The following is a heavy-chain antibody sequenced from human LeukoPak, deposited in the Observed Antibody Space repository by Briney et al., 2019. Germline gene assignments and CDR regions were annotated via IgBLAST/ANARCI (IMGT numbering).Heavy chain of an antibody. V-gene: IGHV1-69*06. J-gene: IGHJ4*02. CDR2: IIPIFGTA. Sequence: GAPVKVSCKASGGTFSSYAISWVRQAPGQGLEWMGGIIPIFGTANYAQKFQGRVTITADKSTSTAYMELSSLRSEDTAVYYCARTYYYGSGSYVLFDYWGQGTLVTVSS. CDR1: GGTFSSYA. D-gene: IGHD3-10*01. CDR3: ARTYYYGSGSYVLFDY.